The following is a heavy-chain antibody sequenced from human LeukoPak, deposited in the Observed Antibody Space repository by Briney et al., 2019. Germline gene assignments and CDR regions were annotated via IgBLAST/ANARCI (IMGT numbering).Heavy chain of an antibody. CDR1: GGSISSHY. CDR3: AEYYYDSSGYNDWFDP. CDR2: IYYSGST. J-gene: IGHJ5*02. Sequence: SGTLSLTCTVSGGSISSHYWTWIRQPPGKGLEWIGYIYYSGSTNYNPSLKSRVTISVDTSKNQFSLKLSSVTAADTAVYYCAEYYYDSSGYNDWFDPWGQGTLVTVSS. D-gene: IGHD3-22*01. V-gene: IGHV4-59*11.